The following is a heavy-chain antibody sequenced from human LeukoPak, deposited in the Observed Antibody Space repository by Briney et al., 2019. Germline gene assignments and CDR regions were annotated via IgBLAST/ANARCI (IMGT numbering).Heavy chain of an antibody. CDR1: GGTFSSYA. D-gene: IGHD3-22*01. CDR3: ARPYAWFVGSYYGMDV. V-gene: IGHV1-69*13. Sequence: SVKDSCKASGGTFSSYAISWVRQAPGQGLEWMGGIIPIFGTANYAQKFQGRVTITADESTSTAYMELSSLRSEDMTVYYCARPYAWFVGSYYGMDVWGQGTTVTVSS. J-gene: IGHJ6*02. CDR2: IIPIFGTA.